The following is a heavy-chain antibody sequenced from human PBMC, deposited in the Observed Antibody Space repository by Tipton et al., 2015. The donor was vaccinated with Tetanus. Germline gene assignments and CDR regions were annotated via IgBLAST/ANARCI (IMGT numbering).Heavy chain of an antibody. V-gene: IGHV4-34*01. D-gene: IGHD2-2*01. Sequence: LRLSCAVYGGSFSGYYWSWIRQPPGKGLEWIGEINHSGSTNYNPSLKSRVTISVDTSKNQFSLKLSSVTAADTAVYYCARGLLGVVPAARVRYSWFDPWGQGTLVTVSS. CDR3: ARGLLGVVPAARVRYSWFDP. CDR2: INHSGST. J-gene: IGHJ5*02. CDR1: GGSFSGYY.